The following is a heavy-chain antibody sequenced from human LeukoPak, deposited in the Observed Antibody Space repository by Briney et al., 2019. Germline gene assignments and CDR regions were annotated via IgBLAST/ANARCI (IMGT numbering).Heavy chain of an antibody. CDR3: ARDVAIGDAFDI. CDR2: ISAYNGNT. D-gene: IGHD3-10*01. J-gene: IGHJ3*02. V-gene: IGHV1-18*01. Sequence: GASVKVSCKASGYTFTSYGMSWVRQAPGQGLEWMGWISAYNGNTNYAQKLQGRVTMTTDTSTSTAYMELRSLRSADTAVYYCARDVAIGDAFDIWGKGTMVTVSS. CDR1: GYTFTSYG.